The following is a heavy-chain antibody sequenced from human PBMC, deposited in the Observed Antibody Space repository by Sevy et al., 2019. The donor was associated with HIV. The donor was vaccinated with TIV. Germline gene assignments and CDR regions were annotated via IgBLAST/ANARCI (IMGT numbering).Heavy chain of an antibody. CDR3: ARDLFSGSYYENY. Sequence: GGSLRLSCAASGFTLSNYWTSWVRQAPGKGLEWVANIEQDGSDKYYVDSVKGRFTISRDNAKNSLYLQMNSLRAEDTAVYYCARDLFSGSYYENYWGQGTLVTVSS. CDR1: GFTLSNYW. V-gene: IGHV3-7*01. CDR2: IEQDGSDK. D-gene: IGHD1-26*01. J-gene: IGHJ4*02.